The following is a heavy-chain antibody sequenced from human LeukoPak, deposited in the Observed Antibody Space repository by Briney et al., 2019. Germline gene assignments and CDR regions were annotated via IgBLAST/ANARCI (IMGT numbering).Heavy chain of an antibody. V-gene: IGHV1-2*02. J-gene: IGHJ4*02. CDR1: GYTFTGYY. CDR3: ARVPPSAHQLLSSDY. CDR2: INPNSGGT. D-gene: IGHD2-2*01. Sequence: GASVKVSCKASGYTFTGYYMHWVRQAPGQGLEWLGWINPNSGGTNYAQKFQGRITMTRDTSITTAYMELSSLTSDDTAVYYCARVPPSAHQLLSSDYWGQGTQVTVSS.